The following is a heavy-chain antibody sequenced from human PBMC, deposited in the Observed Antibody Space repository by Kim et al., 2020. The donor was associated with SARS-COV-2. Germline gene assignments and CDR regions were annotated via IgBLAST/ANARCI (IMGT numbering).Heavy chain of an antibody. J-gene: IGHJ4*02. D-gene: IGHD1-20*01. CDR2: ISSSSSTI. CDR3: ARDARYNWNDANGDYFDY. V-gene: IGHV3-48*02. Sequence: GGSLRLSCAASGFTFSSYSMNWVRQAPGKGLEWVSYISSSSSTIYYADSVKGRFTISRDNAKNSLYLQMNSLRDEDTAVYYCARDARYNWNDANGDYFDYWGQGTLVTVSS. CDR1: GFTFSSYS.